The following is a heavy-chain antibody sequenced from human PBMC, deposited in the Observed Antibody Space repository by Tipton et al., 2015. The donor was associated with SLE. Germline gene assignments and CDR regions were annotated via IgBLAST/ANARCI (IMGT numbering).Heavy chain of an antibody. J-gene: IGHJ4*02. CDR3: ARDTGNPPNYFDY. CDR1: GGSFSGYY. CDR2: INHRGST. V-gene: IGHV4-34*01. Sequence: TLSLTCAVYGGSFSGYYWNWIRQPPGKGLEWVGDINHRGSTTYNPSLKSRVTISVDSSKNHFSLKVTSVTASDTAVYYCARDTGNPPNYFDYWGQGILVTVSS. D-gene: IGHD5-18*01.